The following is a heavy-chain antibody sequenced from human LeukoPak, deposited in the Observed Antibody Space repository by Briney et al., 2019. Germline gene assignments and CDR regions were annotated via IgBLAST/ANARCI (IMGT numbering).Heavy chain of an antibody. CDR1: GYSFTGYY. Sequence: ASVKVSCKASGYSFTGYYMHCVRQAPRQGFEGMAWINPNSGGTNYAQKFQGRVYMTRDTSISTAYMELSRLRSDDTAVYYCAREDQSKYRNTFDYWGQGTLVTVS. D-gene: IGHD2/OR15-2a*01. J-gene: IGHJ4*02. CDR3: AREDQSKYRNTFDY. CDR2: INPNSGGT. V-gene: IGHV1-2*02.